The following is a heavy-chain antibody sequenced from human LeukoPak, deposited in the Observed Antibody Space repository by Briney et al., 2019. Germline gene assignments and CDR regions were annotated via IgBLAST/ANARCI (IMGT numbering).Heavy chain of an antibody. D-gene: IGHD1-26*01. Sequence: DPSETLSLTCAVYGGSFSGYYCSWIRQPPGKGLEWIGEINHSGSTNYNPSLKSRVTISVDTSKNQFSLKLSSVTAADTAVYYCARNLPGKGELLFDYWGQGTLVTVSS. J-gene: IGHJ4*02. CDR3: ARNLPGKGELLFDY. CDR2: INHSGST. CDR1: GGSFSGYY. V-gene: IGHV4-34*01.